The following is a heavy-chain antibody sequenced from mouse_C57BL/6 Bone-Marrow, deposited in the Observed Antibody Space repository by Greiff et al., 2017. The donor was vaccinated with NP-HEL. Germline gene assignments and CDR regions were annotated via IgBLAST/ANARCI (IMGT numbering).Heavy chain of an antibody. J-gene: IGHJ3*01. CDR3: ARPLTAQARLAY. Sequence: EVKLMESGGDLVKPGGSLKLSCAASGFTFSSYGMSWVRQTPDKRLEWVATISSGGSYTYYPDSVKGRFTISRDNAKNTLYLQMSSLKSEDTAMYYCARPLTAQARLAYWGQGTLVTVSA. V-gene: IGHV5-6*01. CDR2: ISSGGSYT. CDR1: GFTFSSYG. D-gene: IGHD3-2*02.